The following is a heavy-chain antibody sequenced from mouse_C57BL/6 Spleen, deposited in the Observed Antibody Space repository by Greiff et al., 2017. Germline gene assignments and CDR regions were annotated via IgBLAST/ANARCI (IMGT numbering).Heavy chain of an antibody. V-gene: IGHV10-1*01. CDR3: VRHRNSNPFDY. CDR1: GFSFNTYA. Sequence: EVHLVESGGGLVQPKGSLKLSCAASGFSFNTYAMNWVRQAPGKGLEWVARIRSKSNNYATYYADSVKDRFTISRDDSESMLYLQMNNLKTEDTAMYYCVRHRNSNPFDYWGQGTTLTVSS. J-gene: IGHJ2*01. CDR2: IRSKSNNYAT. D-gene: IGHD2-5*01.